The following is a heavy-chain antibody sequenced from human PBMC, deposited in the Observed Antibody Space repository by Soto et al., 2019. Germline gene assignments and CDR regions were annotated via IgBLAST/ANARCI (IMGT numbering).Heavy chain of an antibody. V-gene: IGHV1-18*01. Sequence: ASVKVSCKASGYTFTSYGISWVRQAPGQGLEWMGWISAYNGNTKYSQKFQGRVTITRDTSASTAYMELSSLRSEDTAVYYCARDRGLRYFDWLSHYNWFDPWGQGTLVTVSS. J-gene: IGHJ5*02. D-gene: IGHD3-9*01. CDR2: ISAYNGNT. CDR3: ARDRGLRYFDWLSHYNWFDP. CDR1: GYTFTSYG.